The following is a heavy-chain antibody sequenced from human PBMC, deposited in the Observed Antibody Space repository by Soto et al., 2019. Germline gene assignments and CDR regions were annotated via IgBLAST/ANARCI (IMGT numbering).Heavy chain of an antibody. CDR3: ARDPRSHQQLVMGSYFDY. V-gene: IGHV4-59*12. D-gene: IGHD6-13*01. J-gene: IGHJ4*02. Sequence: SETLSLTCTVSGWSISSYYWSWIRQPPGKGLEWIGYIYYRANPNYNPSLKSRVTISQDTSKNQFSLKLSSVTAADTAVYYCARDPRSHQQLVMGSYFDYWGQGTLVTVSS. CDR2: IYYRANP. CDR1: GWSISSYY.